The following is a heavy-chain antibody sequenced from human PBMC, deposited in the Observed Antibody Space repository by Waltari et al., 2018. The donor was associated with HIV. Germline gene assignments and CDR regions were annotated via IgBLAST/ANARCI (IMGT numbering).Heavy chain of an antibody. D-gene: IGHD4-17*01. J-gene: IGHJ4*02. V-gene: IGHV3-74*01. CDR2: INGDGSGT. Sequence: EVQLVESGGGLVQAGGSLRLSCAASGFTFSSHWMPWFRQAPGKGLGWVARINGDGSGTSYADSVRGRFSISRENAENSLHLHMNSVRPEDTGLYYCTREGVETTAPADYWGQGTLVTVSS. CDR3: TREGVETTAPADY. CDR1: GFTFSSHW.